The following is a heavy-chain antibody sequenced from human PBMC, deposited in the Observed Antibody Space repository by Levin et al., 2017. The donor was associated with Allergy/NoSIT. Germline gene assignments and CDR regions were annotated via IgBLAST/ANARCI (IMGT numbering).Heavy chain of an antibody. CDR3: ARGMIRGSRVYYGMDV. D-gene: IGHD3-10*01. CDR2: MNDSGGT. Sequence: SQTLSLTCAVYGASFSDSYWNWIRQTPGKGLEWIGEMNDSGGTDYNPSLKSRLTISADTYRNYFSLKLTSVTAADTAIYYCARGMIRGSRVYYGMDVWGQGTTVTVSS. V-gene: IGHV4-34*01. CDR1: GASFSDSY. J-gene: IGHJ6*02.